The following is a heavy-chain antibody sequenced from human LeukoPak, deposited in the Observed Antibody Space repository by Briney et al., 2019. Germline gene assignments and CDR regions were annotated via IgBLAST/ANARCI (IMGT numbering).Heavy chain of an antibody. V-gene: IGHV3-53*01. CDR2: IYSGGST. CDR1: GFTFSSYA. J-gene: IGHJ4*02. D-gene: IGHD4-17*01. Sequence: GGSLRLSCAASGFTFSSYAMSWVRQAPGKGLEWVSVIYSGGSTYYADSVKGRFTISRDNSKNTLYLQMNSLRAEDTAVYYCATSTDDCGDQSGYPFPDYWGQGTLVTVSS. CDR3: ATSTDDCGDQSGYPFPDY.